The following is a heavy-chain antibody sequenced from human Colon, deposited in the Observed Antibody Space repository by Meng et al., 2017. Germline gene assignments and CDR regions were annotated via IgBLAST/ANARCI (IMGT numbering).Heavy chain of an antibody. V-gene: IGHV4-34*01. D-gene: IGHD3-10*01. CDR2: NKHSGSS. CDR1: GGSFSGYY. Sequence: GSLRSSCAAQGGSFSGYYWSWIRQPPGKGLEWIGENKHSGSSNYNPSLKSRVTISVDTSKNRFSLKLSSVTAADTAVYYCARSAYYGSGSYGGPSVWGQGTLVTVSS. CDR3: ARSAYYGSGSYGGPSV. J-gene: IGHJ4*02.